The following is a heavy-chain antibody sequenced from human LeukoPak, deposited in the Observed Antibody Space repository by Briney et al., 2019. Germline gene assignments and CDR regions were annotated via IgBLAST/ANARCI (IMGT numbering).Heavy chain of an antibody. CDR1: GFTFSSYA. Sequence: PGGSLRLSCAASGFTFSSYAMSWVRQAPGKGLEWVSAISGSGGSTYYADSVKGRFTISRDNSKNTLYLQMNSLRAEDTAVYYCAKDYTPGPLTGGNWFDPWGQGTLVTVSS. CDR3: AKDYTPGPLTGGNWFDP. D-gene: IGHD1-26*01. V-gene: IGHV3-23*01. J-gene: IGHJ5*02. CDR2: ISGSGGST.